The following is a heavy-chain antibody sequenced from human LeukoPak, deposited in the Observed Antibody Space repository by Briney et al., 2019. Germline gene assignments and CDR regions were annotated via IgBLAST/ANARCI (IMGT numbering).Heavy chain of an antibody. V-gene: IGHV3-43*02. CDR1: GLNVAAYA. D-gene: IGHD3-10*01. Sequence: GGSLRLSCAASGLNVAAYAMCWVRQPPGKSLEWVSLISGDSGNKYSAASVKGRFAISRDNTKNSLYLQMNSLTAEDTAVYYCSIAYVSGCFDRAFVYWGQRALVTVS. CDR2: ISGDSGNK. CDR3: SIAYVSGCFDRAFVY. J-gene: IGHJ4*02.